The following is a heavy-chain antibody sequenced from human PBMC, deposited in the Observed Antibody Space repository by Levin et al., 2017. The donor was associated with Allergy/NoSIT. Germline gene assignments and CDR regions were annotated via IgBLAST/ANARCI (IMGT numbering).Heavy chain of an antibody. D-gene: IGHD3-9*01. CDR1: GGSISSSISY. CDR2: IYNSGST. CDR3: ARKCYDILTGYYNLDY. Sequence: SETLSLTCTVSGGSISSSISYWGWIRQAPGKGLEWIGSIYNSGSTYYNPSLKSRVTTSVDTSKNQFSLKLSSVTAADTAVYYCARKCYDILTGYYNLDYWGQGTLVTVSS. J-gene: IGHJ4*02. V-gene: IGHV4-39*01.